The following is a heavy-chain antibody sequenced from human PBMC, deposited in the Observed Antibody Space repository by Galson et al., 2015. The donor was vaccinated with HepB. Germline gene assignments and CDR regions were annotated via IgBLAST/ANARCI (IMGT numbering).Heavy chain of an antibody. CDR3: ARGAWGDGDEGFYFDY. J-gene: IGHJ4*02. D-gene: IGHD4-17*01. Sequence: LSLTCTVSSGPISSSDYYWGWVRQPPGKGLEWIGNIYYGGITSYNPSLKSRVTISVDTSKKQFSLKLTAVTAADTAVDCCARGAWGDGDEGFYFDYWGQGTLVTVSS. CDR2: IYYGGIT. V-gene: IGHV4-39*07. CDR1: SGPISSSDYY.